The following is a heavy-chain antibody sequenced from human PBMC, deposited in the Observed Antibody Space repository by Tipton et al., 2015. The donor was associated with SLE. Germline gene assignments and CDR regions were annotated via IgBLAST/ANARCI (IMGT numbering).Heavy chain of an antibody. CDR3: ARASGGLAHSGPYPWWFDP. CDR1: GGSISSYY. J-gene: IGHJ5*02. D-gene: IGHD5-12*01. CDR2: IYYSGST. V-gene: IGHV4-59*01. Sequence: TLSLTCTVSGGSISSYYWSWIRQPPGKGLEWIGYIYYSGSTNYNPPLKSRVTISVDTSKNQFSLKLSSVTAADTAVYYCARASGGLAHSGPYPWWFDPWGQGTLVTVSS.